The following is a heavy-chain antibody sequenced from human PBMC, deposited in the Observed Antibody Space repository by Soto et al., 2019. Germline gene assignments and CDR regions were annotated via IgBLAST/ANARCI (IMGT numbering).Heavy chain of an antibody. J-gene: IGHJ6*03. CDR1: GDSVSSNSAA. CDR2: TYYRSRWYN. V-gene: IGHV6-1*01. CDR3: AGTTSYQWYYMDV. D-gene: IGHD1-7*01. Sequence: QVQLQESGPGLVKPSQTLSLTCAISGDSVSSNSAAWNWIRQSPSRGLEWLGRTYYRSRWYNAYAVPVRSRITGNADTSKNQFSLQLTSVTPEDTAVYYCAGTTSYQWYYMDVWGKGTTVTVSS.